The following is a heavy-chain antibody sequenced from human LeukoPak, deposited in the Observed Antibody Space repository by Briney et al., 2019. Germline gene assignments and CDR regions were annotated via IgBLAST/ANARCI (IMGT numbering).Heavy chain of an antibody. CDR2: FFYSRTT. Sequence: KPSETLSLTCTVSGGSISSTSSYWGWIRQPPGKGLEWSGSFFYSRTTYYNPSPKSRVTISVDTSKNQFSLKLTSVTATDTSVYCCARHEGYCSGGSCYSVRWFDPWGQGTLVTVSS. J-gene: IGHJ5*02. D-gene: IGHD2-15*01. V-gene: IGHV4-39*01. CDR1: GGSISSTSSY. CDR3: ARHEGYCSGGSCYSVRWFDP.